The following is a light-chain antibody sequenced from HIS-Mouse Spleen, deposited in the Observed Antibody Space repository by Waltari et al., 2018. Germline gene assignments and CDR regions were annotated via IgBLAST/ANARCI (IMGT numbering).Light chain of an antibody. J-gene: IGLJ1*01. CDR2: GNS. CDR1: SSNIGAGYV. Sequence: QSVLTQPPSVSGAPGQRVTISCTGSSSNIGAGYVLHWYQQLPGTAPKLLSYGNSNRPSGVPDRFSGSKSGTSASLAITGLQAEDEADYYCQSYDSSLSGYVFGTGTKVTVL. CDR3: QSYDSSLSGYV. V-gene: IGLV1-40*01.